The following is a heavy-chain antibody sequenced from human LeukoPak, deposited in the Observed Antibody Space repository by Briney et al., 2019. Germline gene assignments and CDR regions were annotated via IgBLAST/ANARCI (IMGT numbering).Heavy chain of an antibody. D-gene: IGHD3-22*01. V-gene: IGHV1-18*01. CDR1: GYTFTSYG. Sequence: ASVKVSCKASGYTFTSYGISWVRQAPGQGLEWMGWISAYNGNTNYAQKLQGRVTMTTDTSTSTAYMELRSLRSDDTAVYYCAKGLGRYYDSSGYYPLRHWGQGTLVTVSS. CDR2: ISAYNGNT. J-gene: IGHJ1*01. CDR3: AKGLGRYYDSSGYYPLRH.